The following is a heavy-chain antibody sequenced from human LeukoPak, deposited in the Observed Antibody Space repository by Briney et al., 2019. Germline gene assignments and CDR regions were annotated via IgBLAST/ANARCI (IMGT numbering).Heavy chain of an antibody. V-gene: IGHV1-69*04. J-gene: IGHJ4*02. CDR3: AVPAAGSYYFDY. Sequence: ASVKVSCKASGGTFSSYAISWVRQAPGQGLEWMGRIIPILGIANYAQKFQGRVTITADKSTSTAYMELSSLRSEDTAVYHCAVPAAGSYYFDYWGQGTLVTVSS. CDR1: GGTFSSYA. D-gene: IGHD2-2*01. CDR2: IIPILGIA.